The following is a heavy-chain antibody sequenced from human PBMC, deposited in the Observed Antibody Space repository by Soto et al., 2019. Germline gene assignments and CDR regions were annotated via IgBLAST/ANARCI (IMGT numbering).Heavy chain of an antibody. CDR2: NRGKSGST. Sequence: GGSLRLSCVASGFTLSGYAMSWVRLAPGKGLEWVSANRGKSGSTYYADSVKGRFTISRDTSKNTLYLQMNSLRAVDTAVYYCAKADCTNGVCPYYYYMDVWGKGTTVTVSS. V-gene: IGHV3-23*01. CDR1: GFTLSGYA. CDR3: AKADCTNGVCPYYYYMDV. J-gene: IGHJ6*03. D-gene: IGHD2-8*01.